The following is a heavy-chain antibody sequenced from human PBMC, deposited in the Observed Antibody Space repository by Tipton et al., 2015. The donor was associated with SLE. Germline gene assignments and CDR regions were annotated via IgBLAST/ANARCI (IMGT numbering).Heavy chain of an antibody. Sequence: SLRLSCAASGFSVISNYMNWVRQAPGKGLEWVSITYAGGSTFYADSVKGRFTASRGNSRTTLYLQMNSLRAEDTALYYCATRPGTSHWYYFDYWGQGTLVTVSS. V-gene: IGHV3-53*01. CDR2: TYAGGST. CDR3: ATRPGTSHWYYFDY. CDR1: GFSVISNY. J-gene: IGHJ4*02. D-gene: IGHD2-2*01.